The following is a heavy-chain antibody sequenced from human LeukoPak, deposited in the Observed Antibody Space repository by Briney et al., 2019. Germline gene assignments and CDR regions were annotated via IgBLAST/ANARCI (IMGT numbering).Heavy chain of an antibody. V-gene: IGHV3-7*05. J-gene: IGHJ4*02. Sequence: GGSLRLSCAGSGFTISSYWMAWVRQAPGRGLEWVAHIKQDGSGKNYVDLVKGRFTISRDNAKNSVYLQMNSLRVEDTAVYYCVRDDYLGYWGQGRLVTVSS. CDR2: IKQDGSGK. CDR1: GFTISSYW. CDR3: VRDDYLGY. D-gene: IGHD3-16*01.